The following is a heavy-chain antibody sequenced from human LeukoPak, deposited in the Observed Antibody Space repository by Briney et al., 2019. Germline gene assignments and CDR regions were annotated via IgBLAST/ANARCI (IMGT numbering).Heavy chain of an antibody. Sequence: GGSLRLSCAASGFTFRSYGMNWVRQAPGKGLEWVAFIRYDGSNKYYADSVKGRFTISKDNSKNTLYLQMNSLRAEDTAVYYCAKLGYSYGYGRGYFDYWGQGTLVTVSS. CDR1: GFTFRSYG. J-gene: IGHJ4*02. V-gene: IGHV3-30*02. CDR2: IRYDGSNK. CDR3: AKLGYSYGYGRGYFDY. D-gene: IGHD5-18*01.